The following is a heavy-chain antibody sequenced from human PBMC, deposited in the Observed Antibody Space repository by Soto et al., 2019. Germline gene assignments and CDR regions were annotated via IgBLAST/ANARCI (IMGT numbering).Heavy chain of an antibody. V-gene: IGHV1-69*01. Sequence: QVQLVQSGAEVKKPGSSVKVSCKASGGTFSSYAISWVRQAPGQGLEWMGGIIPIFGTANYAQKFQGRVTITADQSTSTAYMELSSLRSDDTAVYYCARGAPSSSNPGSNWFDPWGQGTLVTVSS. D-gene: IGHD4-4*01. CDR2: IIPIFGTA. J-gene: IGHJ5*02. CDR3: ARGAPSSSNPGSNWFDP. CDR1: GGTFSSYA.